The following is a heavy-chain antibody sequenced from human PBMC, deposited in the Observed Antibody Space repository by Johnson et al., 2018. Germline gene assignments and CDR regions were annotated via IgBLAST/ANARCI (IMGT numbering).Heavy chain of an antibody. J-gene: IGHJ1*01. V-gene: IGHV3-11*01. CDR1: GFTLSDYY. D-gene: IGHD3-3*01. CDR3: AAWSGDSRDLEH. CDR2: SSRAGPI. Sequence: QVQLVQSGGALVEPGGSXRLSCAASGFTLSDYYLRWIRPAPGKGLGRVSYSSRAGPIYSGDSLSGRFTLSRDNAKNSLYLQMNNLRAEDPAVYFCAAWSGDSRDLEHWGQGTLVTVSS.